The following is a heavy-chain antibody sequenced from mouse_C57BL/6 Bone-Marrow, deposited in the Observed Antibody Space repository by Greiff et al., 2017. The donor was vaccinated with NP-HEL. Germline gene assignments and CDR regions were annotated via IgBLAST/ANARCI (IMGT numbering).Heavy chain of an antibody. D-gene: IGHD2-2*01. Sequence: EVMLVESGPELVKPGASVKISCKASGYSFTGYYMHWVKQSHGNILAWIGYIYPYNGVSSYNQKFKGKATLSVDNSSSTAYMELRILTSENSAVYYCALWLRPYYFDDWGEGTTLTVSS. V-gene: IGHV1-31*01. CDR2: IYPYNGVS. CDR3: ALWLRPYYFDD. CDR1: GYSFTGYY. J-gene: IGHJ2*01.